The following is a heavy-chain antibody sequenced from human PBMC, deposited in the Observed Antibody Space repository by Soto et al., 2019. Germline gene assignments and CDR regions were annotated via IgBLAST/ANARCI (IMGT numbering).Heavy chain of an antibody. Sequence: ASVKVSCKASGYTFTGYYMHWVRQAPGQGLEWMGWINPNSGGTNYAQKFQGWVTMTRDTSISTAYMELSRLRSDDTAVYYCARGGNSGSYYYYYMDVWGKGTTVTVSS. D-gene: IGHD6-25*01. J-gene: IGHJ6*03. CDR2: INPNSGGT. V-gene: IGHV1-2*04. CDR3: ARGGNSGSYYYYYMDV. CDR1: GYTFTGYY.